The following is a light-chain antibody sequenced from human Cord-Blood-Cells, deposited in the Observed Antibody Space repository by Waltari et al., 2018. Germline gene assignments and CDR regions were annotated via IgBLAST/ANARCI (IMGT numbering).Light chain of an antibody. V-gene: IGLV10-54*02. J-gene: IGLJ3*02. CDR1: SNIVGNQG. Sequence: QAGLTQPPSVSKGLRQTATLTCTGNSNIVGNQGAAWLQQHQGHPPKLLSYRNKNRPSGISERFSASRSGNTASLTITGLQPEDEADYYCSALDSSLSAWVFGGGTKLTVL. CDR3: SALDSSLSAWV. CDR2: RNK.